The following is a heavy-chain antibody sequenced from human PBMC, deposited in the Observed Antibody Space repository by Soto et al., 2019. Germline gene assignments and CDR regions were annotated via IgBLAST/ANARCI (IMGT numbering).Heavy chain of an antibody. CDR3: PKDGRDSSGWLVFDP. V-gene: IGHV3-23*01. D-gene: IGHD6-19*01. J-gene: IGHJ5*02. CDR1: GYTFSSYA. CDR2: ISGSGGST. Sequence: PGGSLRLSCAASGYTFSSYAMSWVRQAPGKGLAWVSAISGSGGSTYYADSLQGRFTISRGHSKHTLYLQMNSLRGENPALYYCPKDGRDSSGWLVFDPWRKRNLIT.